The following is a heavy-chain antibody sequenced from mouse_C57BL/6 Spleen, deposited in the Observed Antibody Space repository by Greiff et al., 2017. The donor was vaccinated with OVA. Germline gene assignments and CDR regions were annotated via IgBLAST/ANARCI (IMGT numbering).Heavy chain of an antibody. CDR1: GYSFTDYN. CDR2: INPNYGTT. CDR3: ASYDGYYVAAWFAY. J-gene: IGHJ3*01. V-gene: IGHV1-39*01. Sequence: EVQLQQSGPELVKPGASVKISCKASGYSFTDYNMNWVKQSNGKSLEWVGVINPNYGTTSYNQKFKGKATLTVDQSSSTAYMQLNSLTSEDSAVYDCASYDGYYVAAWFAYWGQGTLVTVSA. D-gene: IGHD2-3*01.